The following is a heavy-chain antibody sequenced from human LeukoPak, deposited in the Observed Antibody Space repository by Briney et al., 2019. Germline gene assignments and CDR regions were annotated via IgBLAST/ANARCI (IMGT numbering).Heavy chain of an antibody. CDR2: IRYDGSNK. D-gene: IGHD1-26*01. CDR1: GFTFSNYG. V-gene: IGHV3-30*02. Sequence: GGSLRLSCAASGFTFSNYGIHWVRQAPGKGLEWVAFIRYDGSNKYYADSVKGRFTISRDNAKYSLYLQMNSLRAEDTAVYYCARVGYSGSPGDYWGQGTLVTVSS. CDR3: ARVGYSGSPGDY. J-gene: IGHJ4*02.